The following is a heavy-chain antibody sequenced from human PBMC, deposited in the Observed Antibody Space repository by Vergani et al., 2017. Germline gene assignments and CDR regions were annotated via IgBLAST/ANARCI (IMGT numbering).Heavy chain of an antibody. V-gene: IGHV4-38-2*01. Sequence: QVQLQESGPGLVKPSETLTLTCDVSDSSIMTNPYWGWFRPSPGKGLEWIGSIYHSGSPYYNPSLKSRVTISADTSKNQLSLKLNSVTAADTAVYYCARPYDGRVDFWYFDLWSRGTLVTVSS. CDR3: ARPYDGRVDFWYFDL. D-gene: IGHD3-22*01. CDR1: DSSIMTNPY. J-gene: IGHJ2*01. CDR2: IYHSGSP.